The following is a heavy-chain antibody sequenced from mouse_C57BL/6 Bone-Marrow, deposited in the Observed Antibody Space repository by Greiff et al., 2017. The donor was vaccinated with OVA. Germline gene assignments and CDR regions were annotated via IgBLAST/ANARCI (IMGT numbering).Heavy chain of an antibody. Sequence: EVKLVESGGGLVQPGGSLKLSCAASGFTFSDYYMYWVRQTPEKRLEWVAYISNGGGSTYYPDTVKGRFTISRDNAKNTLYLQMSRLKSEDTAMYYCARHWDFDVWGTGTTVTVSS. CDR3: ARHWDFDV. J-gene: IGHJ1*03. CDR1: GFTFSDYY. CDR2: ISNGGGST. V-gene: IGHV5-12*01.